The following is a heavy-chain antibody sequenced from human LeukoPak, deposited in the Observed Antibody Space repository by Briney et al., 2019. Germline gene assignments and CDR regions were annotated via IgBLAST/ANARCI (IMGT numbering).Heavy chain of an antibody. D-gene: IGHD3-22*01. V-gene: IGHV1-69*05. CDR2: IIPIFGTA. J-gene: IGHJ4*02. CDR1: GGTSSSYA. CDR3: ARDRGSYYYDSSGYYYFDY. Sequence: SVKVSCKASGGTSSSYAISWVRQAPGQGLEWMGRIIPIFGTANYAQKFQGRVTITTDESTSTAYMELSSLRSEDTAVYYCARDRGSYYYDSSGYYYFDYWGQGTLVTVSS.